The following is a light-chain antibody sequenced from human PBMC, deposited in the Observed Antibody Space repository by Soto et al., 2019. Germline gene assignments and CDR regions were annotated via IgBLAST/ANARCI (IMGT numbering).Light chain of an antibody. V-gene: IGLV2-11*01. Sequence: QSVLTQPPSVSAAPGQKVTISCSGTSSDVGGYNYVSWYQQHPGKAPKLMIYDVSKRPSGVPDRFSGSKSGNTASLTISGLQAEDEADYYCCSYAGSYSYVLGTGTKLTVL. CDR1: SSDVGGYNY. J-gene: IGLJ1*01. CDR2: DVS. CDR3: CSYAGSYSYV.